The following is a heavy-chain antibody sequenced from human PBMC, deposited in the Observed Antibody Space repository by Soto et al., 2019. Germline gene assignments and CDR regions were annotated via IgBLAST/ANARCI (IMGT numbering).Heavy chain of an antibody. Sequence: EASVKVSCKASGGTFSSYTISWVRQAPGQGLEWMGRIIPILGIANYAQKFQGRVTITADKSTSTAYMELSSLRSEDTAVYYCAREYSAYGYYYYMDVWGKGTTVTVSS. CDR2: IIPILGIA. D-gene: IGHD5-12*01. V-gene: IGHV1-69*04. J-gene: IGHJ6*03. CDR1: GGTFSSYT. CDR3: AREYSAYGYYYYMDV.